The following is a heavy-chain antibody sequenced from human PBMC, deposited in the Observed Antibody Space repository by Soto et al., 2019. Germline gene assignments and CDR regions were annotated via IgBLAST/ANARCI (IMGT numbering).Heavy chain of an antibody. CDR2: IYWDVDK. D-gene: IGHD7-27*01. J-gene: IGHJ4*02. CDR3: AHSLIPNWGSRGAFDY. CDR1: GFSLSTSGVG. Sequence: QSTLKESGPTLVKPTQTLTLTCTFSGFSLSTSGVGVGWFRQPPGKALEWLALIYWDVDKRYSPSLKSRLTITKDTSKNQVVLTMTNMDPVDTATYYCAHSLIPNWGSRGAFDYWGQGTLVTVSS. V-gene: IGHV2-5*02.